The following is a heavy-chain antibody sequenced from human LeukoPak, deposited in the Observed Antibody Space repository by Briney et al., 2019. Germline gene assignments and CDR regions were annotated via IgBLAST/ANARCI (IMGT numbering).Heavy chain of an antibody. CDR2: IFPSGGEI. CDR1: GFTFSTFA. D-gene: IGHD2-8*02. J-gene: IGHJ4*02. V-gene: IGHV3-23*01. CDR3: ATYRQVLLPFES. Sequence: GGSLRLSCAASGFTFSTFAMVWVRQPPGKGLEWVSSIFPSGGEIHYADSVRGRFTISRDNSKSTLSLQMNSPRAEDTAIYYCATYRQVLLPFESWGQGTLVTVSS.